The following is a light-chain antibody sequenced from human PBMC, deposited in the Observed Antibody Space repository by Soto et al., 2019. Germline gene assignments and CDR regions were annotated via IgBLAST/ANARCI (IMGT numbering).Light chain of an antibody. Sequence: EIVFTQSPGTLSLSPGERATLSCRASQSVSSSYLAWYQQKLGQAPRLLIYGASSRDTGIPDRFSGSGAGTDCTLTISRLEPEDFAVDYCQQYGSSTGTFGQGTRLEIK. CDR3: QQYGSSTGT. CDR1: QSVSSSY. J-gene: IGKJ5*01. CDR2: GAS. V-gene: IGKV3-20*01.